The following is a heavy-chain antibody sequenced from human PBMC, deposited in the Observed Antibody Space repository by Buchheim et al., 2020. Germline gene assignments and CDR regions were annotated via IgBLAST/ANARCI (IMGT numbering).Heavy chain of an antibody. V-gene: IGHV5-10-1*03. J-gene: IGHJ4*02. CDR2: IDPANSHT. CDR1: GYTFGSYW. CDR3: AVESLTAGWPDY. Sequence: EVQLVQSEAEVHKPGESLRISCQGSGYTFGSYWITWVRQRPGKGLEWMGRIDPANSHTYYNPSFRGHITLAIAKSVRSGYLQWSSLKASDSAMYYCAVESLTAGWPDYWGQGTL. D-gene: IGHD2-21*02.